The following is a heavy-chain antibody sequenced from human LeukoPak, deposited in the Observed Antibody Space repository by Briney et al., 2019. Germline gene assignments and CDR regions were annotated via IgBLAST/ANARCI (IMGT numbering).Heavy chain of an antibody. V-gene: IGHV3-30-3*01. Sequence: TGGSLRLSCAASGFTFSSYAMHWVRQAPGKGLEWVAVISYDGSNKYYADSVKGRFTISRDNSKNTLYLQMNSLRAEDTAVYYCARANSSGYYTLPYYYYGMDVWGQGTTVTVSS. D-gene: IGHD3-22*01. CDR2: ISYDGSNK. CDR3: ARANSSGYYTLPYYYYGMDV. CDR1: GFTFSSYA. J-gene: IGHJ6*02.